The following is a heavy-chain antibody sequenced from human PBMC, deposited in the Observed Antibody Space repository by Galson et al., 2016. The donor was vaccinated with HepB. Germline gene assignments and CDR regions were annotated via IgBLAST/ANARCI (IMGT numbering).Heavy chain of an antibody. CDR3: ARGYDFWRGDYFDY. CDR2: IYHSGST. J-gene: IGHJ4*02. CDR1: GVSINSSNF. D-gene: IGHD3-3*01. V-gene: IGHV4-4*02. Sequence: SETLSLTCAVSGVSINSSNFRNWVRQAPGKGLEWIGEIYHSGSTNYNPSLKSRVTISVDKSKNQFSLKVTSVTAADAAVYYCARGYDFWRGDYFDYWGQGTLVTVSS.